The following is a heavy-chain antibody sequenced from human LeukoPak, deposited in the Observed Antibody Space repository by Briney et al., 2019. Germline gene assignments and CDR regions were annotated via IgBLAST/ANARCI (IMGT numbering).Heavy chain of an antibody. D-gene: IGHD6-13*01. CDR2: ISSSSSTI. J-gene: IGHJ4*02. Sequence: PGGSLRLSCEASGFTFSSYSMNWVRQAPGKGLEWVSYISSSSSTIYYADSVKGRFTISIDNAKNSLYLQMNSLRAEDTAVYYCARENGAAGLTFDYWGQGTLVTVSS. V-gene: IGHV3-48*01. CDR1: GFTFSSYS. CDR3: ARENGAAGLTFDY.